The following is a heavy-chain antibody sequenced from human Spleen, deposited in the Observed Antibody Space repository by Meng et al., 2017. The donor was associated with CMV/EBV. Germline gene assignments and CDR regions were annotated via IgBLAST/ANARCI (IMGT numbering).Heavy chain of an antibody. J-gene: IGHJ4*02. CDR3: AREGDWNYFDY. V-gene: IGHV3-23*03. CDR2: IYFGVTST. CDR1: GFTFSSHA. D-gene: IGHD2-21*02. Sequence: GESLKISCAASGFTFSSHALSWVRQAPGKGLEWVSIIYFGVTSTYFADSMKGRFTISRDNSKNTVHLQMNNLRADDTAVYYCAREGDWNYFDYWGQGTLVTVSS.